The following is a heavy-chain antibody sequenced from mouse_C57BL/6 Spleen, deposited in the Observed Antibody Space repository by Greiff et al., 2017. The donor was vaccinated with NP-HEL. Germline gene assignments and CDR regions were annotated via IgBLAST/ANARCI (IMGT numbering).Heavy chain of an antibody. CDR3: ARSGSHYYGSSCAMDY. V-gene: IGHV1-54*01. Sequence: LQESGAELVRPGTSVKVSCKASGYAFTNYLIEWVKQRPGQGLEWIGVINPGSGGTNYNEKFKGKATLTADKSSSTAYMQLSSLTSEDSAVYFCARSGSHYYGSSCAMDYWGQGTSVTVSS. CDR2: INPGSGGT. CDR1: GYAFTNYL. D-gene: IGHD1-1*01. J-gene: IGHJ4*01.